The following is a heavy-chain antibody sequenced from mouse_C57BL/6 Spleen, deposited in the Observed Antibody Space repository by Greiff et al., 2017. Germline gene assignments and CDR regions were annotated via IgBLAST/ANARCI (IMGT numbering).Heavy chain of an antibody. Sequence: QVQLKESGAELVKPGASVKLSCKASGYTFTEYTIHWVKQRSGQGLEWLGWFNPGSGSIKYNEKFKDKATLTEDKSSSTVYMELSRLSSEVSAVYFCARHESKFLTGTFFAYWGQGTLVTVSA. V-gene: IGHV1-62-2*01. CDR2: FNPGSGSI. CDR1: GYTFTEYT. D-gene: IGHD4-1*01. J-gene: IGHJ3*01. CDR3: ARHESKFLTGTFFAY.